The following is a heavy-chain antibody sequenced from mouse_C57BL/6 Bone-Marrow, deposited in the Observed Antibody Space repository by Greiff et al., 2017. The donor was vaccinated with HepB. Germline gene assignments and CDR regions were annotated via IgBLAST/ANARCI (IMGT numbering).Heavy chain of an antibody. J-gene: IGHJ4*01. CDR3: ARVTTVVITGDAMDY. CDR1: GYTFTSYW. D-gene: IGHD1-1*01. V-gene: IGHV1-64*01. Sequence: VQLQQPGAELVKPGASVKLSCKASGYTFTSYWMHWVKQRPGQGLEWIGMIHPNSGSTNYNEKFKSKATLTVDKSSSTAYMQLSSLTSEDSAVYYCARVTTVVITGDAMDYWGQGTSVTVSS. CDR2: IHPNSGST.